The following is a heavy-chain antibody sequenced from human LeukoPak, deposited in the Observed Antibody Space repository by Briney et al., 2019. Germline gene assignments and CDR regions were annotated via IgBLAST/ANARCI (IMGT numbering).Heavy chain of an antibody. Sequence: GGSLRLSCAASGFTFSSYAMSWVRQAPGKGLEWVSAISGSGGSTYYADSVKGRFTISRDNSKNTLYLQMNSLRAEDTAVYYCANFWVGAILTGYDAFDIWGQGTMVTVSS. V-gene: IGHV3-23*01. J-gene: IGHJ3*02. D-gene: IGHD3-9*01. CDR3: ANFWVGAILTGYDAFDI. CDR1: GFTFSSYA. CDR2: ISGSGGST.